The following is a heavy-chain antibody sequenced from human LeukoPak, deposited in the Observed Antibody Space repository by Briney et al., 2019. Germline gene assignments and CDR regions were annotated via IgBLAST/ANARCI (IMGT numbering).Heavy chain of an antibody. D-gene: IGHD3-22*01. V-gene: IGHV3-30*18. J-gene: IGHJ4*02. CDR3: AKPPKHSSGLVFDY. CDR2: ISYDGSNK. Sequence: PGRSLRLSCAASGFTFSSYGMHWVRQAPGKELEWVAVISYDGSNKYYADSVKGRFTISRDNSKNTLYLQMNSLRAEDTAVYYCAKPPKHSSGLVFDYWGQGTLVTVSS. CDR1: GFTFSSYG.